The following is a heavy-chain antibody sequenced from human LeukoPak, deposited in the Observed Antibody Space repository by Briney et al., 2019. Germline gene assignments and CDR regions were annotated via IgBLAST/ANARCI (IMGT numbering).Heavy chain of an antibody. CDR3: AKDSSLAVAGTSYYFDY. J-gene: IGHJ4*02. CDR2: ISWNSGSI. D-gene: IGHD6-19*01. CDR1: GFTFDDYA. Sequence: PGGSLRLSCAASGFTFDDYAMHWVRQAPGKGLEWVSGISWNSGSIGYADSVKGRFTISRDNAKNSLYLQMNSLRAEDTALYYCAKDSSLAVAGTSYYFDYWGQGTLVTVSS. V-gene: IGHV3-9*01.